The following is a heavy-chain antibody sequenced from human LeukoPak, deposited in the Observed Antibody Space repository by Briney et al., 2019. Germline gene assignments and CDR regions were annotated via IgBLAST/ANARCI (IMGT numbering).Heavy chain of an antibody. J-gene: IGHJ6*02. Sequence: GGSLRLSCAASGFTVSSNYMSWVRQAPGKGLEWVSVIYSGGSTYYADSVKGRFTISRDDYKNTLYLQMNSLRAEDTAVYYCAGDILTGYYSVWGQGTTVTVSS. V-gene: IGHV3-66*01. CDR3: AGDILTGYYSV. CDR1: GFTVSSNY. D-gene: IGHD3-9*01. CDR2: IYSGGST.